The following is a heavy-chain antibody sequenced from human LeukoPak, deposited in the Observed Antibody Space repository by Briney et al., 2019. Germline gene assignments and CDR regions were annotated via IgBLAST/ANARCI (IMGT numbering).Heavy chain of an antibody. CDR2: IYYSGST. J-gene: IGHJ4*02. V-gene: IGHV4-59*08. CDR1: GGSISSYY. Sequence: SETLSLTCTVSGGSISSYYWSWIRQPPGKGLEWIGYIYYSGSTNYNPSLKSRVTISVDTSKNQFSLKLSSVTAADTAVYYCARALGYCSGGSCDYFDYWGQGTLVTVSS. CDR3: ARALGYCSGGSCDYFDY. D-gene: IGHD2-15*01.